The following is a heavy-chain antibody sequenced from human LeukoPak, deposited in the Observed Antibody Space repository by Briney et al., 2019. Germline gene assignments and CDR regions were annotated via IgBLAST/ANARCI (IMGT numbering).Heavy chain of an antibody. J-gene: IGHJ4*02. D-gene: IGHD1-1*01. CDR2: ISGSGGST. CDR3: AKRVPSQSYYFDY. V-gene: IGHV3-23*01. Sequence: GGSLRLSCAASGFTFSSYDMNWVRQAPGKGLEWVSAISGSGGSTYYADSVKGRFTISRDNSKNTLYLQMNSLRAEDTAVYYCAKRVPSQSYYFDYWGQGTLVTVSS. CDR1: GFTFSSYD.